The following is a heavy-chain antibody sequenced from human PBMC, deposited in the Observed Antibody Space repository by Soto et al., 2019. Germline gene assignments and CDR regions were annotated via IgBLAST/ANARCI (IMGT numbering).Heavy chain of an antibody. J-gene: IGHJ6*02. V-gene: IGHV1-69*13. Sequence: SVKVSCKASGGTFSSYAISWVRQAPGQGLEWMGGIIPIFGTANYAQKFQGRVTITADESTSTAYMELSSLRSEDTAVYYCARGARYSGYDQNYYGMDVCGQGTTVTVSS. CDR3: ARGARYSGYDQNYYGMDV. CDR2: IIPIFGTA. CDR1: GGTFSSYA. D-gene: IGHD5-12*01.